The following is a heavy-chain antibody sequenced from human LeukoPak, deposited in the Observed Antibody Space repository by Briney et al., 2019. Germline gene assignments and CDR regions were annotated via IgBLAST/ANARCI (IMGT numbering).Heavy chain of an antibody. D-gene: IGHD3-22*01. CDR2: IYTSGST. CDR1: GGSISSGSYY. V-gene: IGHV4-61*02. CDR3: ARVSYYYDSSGYVFDY. Sequence: PSQTLSLTCTVSGGSISSGSYYWSWIRQPAGKGLEWIGRIYTSGSTNYNPSLKSRVTISVDTSKNQFSLKLSSVTAADTAAYYCARVSYYYDSSGYVFDYWGQGTLVTVSS. J-gene: IGHJ4*02.